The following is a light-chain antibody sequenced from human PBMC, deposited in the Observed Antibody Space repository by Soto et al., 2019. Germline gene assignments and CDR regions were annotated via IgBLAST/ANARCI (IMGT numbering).Light chain of an antibody. CDR3: LLMYGAAWV. Sequence: QAVVTQEPSLTVSPGGTVTITCAPSTGAVTSGYYPNWFQQKPGQAPRALIYTTNNKHSWTPARFSGSLLGGKAALTLSGVQPEDEAEYYCLLMYGAAWVFGGGTKLTVL. V-gene: IGLV7-43*01. J-gene: IGLJ3*02. CDR2: TTN. CDR1: TGAVTSGYY.